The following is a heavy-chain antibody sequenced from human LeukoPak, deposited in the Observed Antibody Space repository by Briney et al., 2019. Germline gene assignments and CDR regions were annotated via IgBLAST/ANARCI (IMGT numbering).Heavy chain of an antibody. CDR3: ARVSLYHYYMDV. Sequence: GGSLRLSCAASGFNYSSYTMNWVRQAPGMGLEWLSYISASRDITYYADSVKGRFTVSRDNAGNSLFLQMNSLRAEDMAVYYCARVSLYHYYMDVWGKGTTVTVSS. CDR2: ISASRDIT. V-gene: IGHV3-48*01. CDR1: GFNYSSYT. J-gene: IGHJ6*03.